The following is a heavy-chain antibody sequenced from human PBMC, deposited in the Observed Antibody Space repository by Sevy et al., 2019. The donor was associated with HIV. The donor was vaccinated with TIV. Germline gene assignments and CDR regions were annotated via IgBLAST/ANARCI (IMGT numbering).Heavy chain of an antibody. CDR3: ARGEGNGWYYFDY. CDR2: IIPILGTV. J-gene: IGHJ4*02. V-gene: IGHV1-69*13. Sequence: ASVKVSCKATGGTFRTYGISWVRQAPGQGLEWMGGIIPILGTVNYAQKFQGRVTITADESTKTAYMELSSLRSEDTAVYYCARGEGNGWYYFDYWGQETLVTVSS. CDR1: GGTFRTYG. D-gene: IGHD6-19*01.